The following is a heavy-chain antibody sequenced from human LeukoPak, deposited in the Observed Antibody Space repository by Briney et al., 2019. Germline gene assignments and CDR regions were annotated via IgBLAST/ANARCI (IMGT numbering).Heavy chain of an antibody. J-gene: IGHJ4*02. CDR3: ARDLKGIWIFDY. CDR1: GFTFSSYS. Sequence: GGSLRLSCAASGFTFSSYSMNWVRQAPGKGLEWVSSISSSSSYIYYADSVKGRLTISRDNAKNSLYLQMNSLRAEDTAVYYCARDLKGIWIFDYWGQGTLVTVSS. CDR2: ISSSSSYI. V-gene: IGHV3-21*01. D-gene: IGHD6-13*01.